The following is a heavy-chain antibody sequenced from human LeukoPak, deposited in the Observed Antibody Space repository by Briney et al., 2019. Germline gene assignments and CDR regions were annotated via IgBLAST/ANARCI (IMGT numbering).Heavy chain of an antibody. CDR1: GGSFSGYY. CDR2: INHSGST. V-gene: IGHV4-34*01. J-gene: IGHJ4*02. CDR3: ARLVGASPDYFDY. Sequence: SETLSLTCAVYGGSFSGYYWSWIRQPPGKGLEWIGEINHSGSTNYNPSLKSRVTISVDTSKNQFSLKLSSVTAADTALYYCARLVGASPDYFDYWGQGTLVTVSS. D-gene: IGHD1-26*01.